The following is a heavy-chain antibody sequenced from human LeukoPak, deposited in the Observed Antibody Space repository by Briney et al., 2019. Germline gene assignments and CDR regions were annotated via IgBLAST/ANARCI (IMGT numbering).Heavy chain of an antibody. J-gene: IGHJ4*02. V-gene: IGHV3-23*01. Sequence: PGGSLRLSCAASGFTFNSYAMSWVRQAPGKVLERVSAISGSSDSTYYADSVKGWFTISRDNSKNTLYLQMNSLIAEDTAVYYCAKENKFLFTFGDPRGFFDYGGQGTLVIVSS. CDR1: GFTFNSYA. D-gene: IGHD3-16*01. CDR3: AKENKFLFTFGDPRGFFDY. CDR2: ISGSSDST.